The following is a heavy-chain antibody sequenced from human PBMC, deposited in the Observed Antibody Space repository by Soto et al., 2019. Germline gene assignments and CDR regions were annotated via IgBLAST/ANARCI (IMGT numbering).Heavy chain of an antibody. Sequence: GESLKISCKGSGYTFTDYWIGWVRQLPGKGLEWMGIIYPGDSDTRYSPSFQGHVTITVDKSISTAYLQWNTLKASDTAMYYCARHISTFRYYYYAMDVWGQGTTVTVSS. J-gene: IGHJ6*02. CDR1: GYTFTDYW. V-gene: IGHV5-51*01. D-gene: IGHD2-2*01. CDR2: IYPGDSDT. CDR3: ARHISTFRYYYYAMDV.